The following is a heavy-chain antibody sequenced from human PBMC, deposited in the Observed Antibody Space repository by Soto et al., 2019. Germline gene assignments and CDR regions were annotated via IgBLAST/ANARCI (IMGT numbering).Heavy chain of an antibody. CDR1: GFSLTTRGVG. CDR3: AHIPSYYQYDWFDP. V-gene: IGHV2-5*02. J-gene: IGHJ5*02. D-gene: IGHD3-10*01. Sequence: QITLKESGPTLVKPTQTLTLTCTFSGFSLTTRGVGVGWIRQPPGKALECLALIYWDDDKRYSPSLQSRLSITKDTSNNQVVLTMTNMYPVDTATYYCAHIPSYYQYDWFDPWGQGTLFSVSS. CDR2: IYWDDDK.